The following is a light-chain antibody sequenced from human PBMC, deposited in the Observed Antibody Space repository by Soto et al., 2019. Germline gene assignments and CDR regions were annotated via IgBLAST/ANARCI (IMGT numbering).Light chain of an antibody. Sequence: EIVLTQSPGTLSLSPGERATLSCRASQSVSSNKLAWYQQKPGQAPRLLIYGASGRATGIPDRFSGSGSGTDFTLTISRLEPEDFATYYCQQANSFPFTFGGGTKVEIK. CDR3: QQANSFPFT. J-gene: IGKJ4*01. CDR2: GAS. V-gene: IGKV3-20*01. CDR1: QSVSSNK.